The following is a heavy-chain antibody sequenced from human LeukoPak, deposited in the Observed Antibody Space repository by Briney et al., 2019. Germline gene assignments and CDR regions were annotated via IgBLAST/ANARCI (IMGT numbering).Heavy chain of an antibody. CDR3: TTVTDGARSYFDY. V-gene: IGHV3-15*01. Sequence: GGSLRLSCAASGFTFSNAWMSWVRQAPGKGLEWVGRIRSNTDGGTTDYAAPVKGRFTFSRDDSKNTLYLQMNSLKTEDTAVYYCTTVTDGARSYFDYWGQGTLVTVSS. D-gene: IGHD1-26*01. CDR1: GFTFSNAW. CDR2: IRSNTDGGTT. J-gene: IGHJ4*02.